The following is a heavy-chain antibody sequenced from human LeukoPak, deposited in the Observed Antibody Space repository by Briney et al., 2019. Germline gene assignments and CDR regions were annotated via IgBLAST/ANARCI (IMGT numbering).Heavy chain of an antibody. CDR2: IKQDGSEK. V-gene: IGHV3-7*01. J-gene: IGHJ4*02. D-gene: IGHD3-10*01. Sequence: PGGSLRLSCAASGFTFSSYWMSWVRQAPGKGLEWVANIKQDGSEKYYVVSVKGRFTISRDNAKNSLYLQMNSLRAEDTAVYYCVAMVRGVITYYFDYWGQGTLVTVSS. CDR3: VAMVRGVITYYFDY. CDR1: GFTFSSYW.